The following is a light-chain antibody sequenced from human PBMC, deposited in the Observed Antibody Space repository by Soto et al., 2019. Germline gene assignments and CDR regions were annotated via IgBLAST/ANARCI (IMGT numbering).Light chain of an antibody. J-gene: IGLJ1*01. CDR3: QSYDSSLSGYV. CDR1: SSNIGAVYD. CDR2: GNN. V-gene: IGLV1-40*01. Sequence: QSVLTQPPSVSGAPGQRVTISCTGSSSNIGAVYDVHWYQQLPGTAPKLLIYGNNNRPSGVPDRFSGSKSGTSASLAITGLQAEDEADYYRQSYDSSLSGYVFGSGTKLTV.